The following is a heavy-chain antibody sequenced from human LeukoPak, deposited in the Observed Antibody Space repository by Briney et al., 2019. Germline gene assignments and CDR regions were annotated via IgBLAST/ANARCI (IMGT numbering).Heavy chain of an antibody. V-gene: IGHV4-59*08. J-gene: IGHJ4*02. CDR1: GAPITRYY. Sequence: PETLSLTCTVSGAPITRYYWSWIRQPPGKALEWIGYTFYTGTTNYNPSLKSRVTISVDTSKNQFSLKLISVTAADTALYYCARHTSYGGNSAFGYWGQGMLVTVSS. CDR2: TFYTGTT. CDR3: ARHTSYGGNSAFGY. D-gene: IGHD4-17*01.